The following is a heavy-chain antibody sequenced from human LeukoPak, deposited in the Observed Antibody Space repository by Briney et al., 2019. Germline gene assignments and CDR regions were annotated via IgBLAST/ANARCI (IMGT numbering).Heavy chain of an antibody. CDR3: ARDQEGFDY. V-gene: IGHV1-46*01. CDR1: GYTFTSNY. Sequence: ASVRVSCKASGYTFTSNYIHWVRQAPGQGLEWMGMIYPRDGSTSYAQKFQGRVTVTRDTSTSTVHMELSGLRSEDTAVYYCARDQEGFDYWGQGTLVTVSS. J-gene: IGHJ4*02. CDR2: IYPRDGST.